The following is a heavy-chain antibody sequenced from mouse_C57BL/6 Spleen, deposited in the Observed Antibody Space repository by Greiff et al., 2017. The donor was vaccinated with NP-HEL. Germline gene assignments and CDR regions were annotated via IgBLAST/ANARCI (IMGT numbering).Heavy chain of an antibody. CDR3: ARSNDFAY. V-gene: IGHV1-69*01. CDR2: IDPSDSYT. J-gene: IGHJ3*01. CDR1: GYTFTSYW. Sequence: QVQLQQPGAELVMPGASVKLSCKASGYTFTSYWMHWVKQRPGQGLEWIGEIDPSDSYTNYNQKFKGKSTLTVDKSSSTAYMQLSSLTSEDSAVYYCARSNDFAYWGQGTLVTVSA.